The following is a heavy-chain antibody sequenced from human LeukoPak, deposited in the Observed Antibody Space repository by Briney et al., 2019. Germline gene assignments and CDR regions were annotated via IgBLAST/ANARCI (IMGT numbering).Heavy chain of an antibody. CDR2: INHSGST. D-gene: IGHD3-22*01. CDR3: ARGSRDSSGYYGDY. CDR1: GGSFSGYY. J-gene: IGHJ4*02. Sequence: SETLSLTCAVYGGSFSGYYWSWIRQPPGKGLEWIGGINHSGSTNYNPSLKSRVTISVDTSKNQFSLKLSSVTAADTAVYYCARGSRDSSGYYGDYWGQGTLVTVSS. V-gene: IGHV4-34*01.